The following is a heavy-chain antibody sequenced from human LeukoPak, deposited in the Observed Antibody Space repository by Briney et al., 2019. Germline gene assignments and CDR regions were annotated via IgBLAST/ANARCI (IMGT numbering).Heavy chain of an antibody. CDR1: GFTFSSYG. Sequence: QPGGSLRLSCAASGFTFSSYGMHWVCQAPGKGLGWVAVISYDGSNKYYADSVKGRFTISRDDSENTLYLQMNSLRAEDTAVYYCAKATGYLLWGQGTLVTVSS. CDR2: ISYDGSNK. J-gene: IGHJ4*02. CDR3: AKATGYLL. D-gene: IGHD1-14*01. V-gene: IGHV3-30*18.